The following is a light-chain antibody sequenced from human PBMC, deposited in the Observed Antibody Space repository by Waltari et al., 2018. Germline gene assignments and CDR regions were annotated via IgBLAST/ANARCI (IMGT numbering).Light chain of an antibody. J-gene: IGLJ2*01. Sequence: SSELTQPPPVSASPGQTARITCSGDALSKQYAYWYPQKPGQAPVLVIYEDSERPSGIPERFSGANSGTTVSLTISGGQTEDEADYYCQSVDDSSTFDVVFGGGTKLTVL. V-gene: IGLV3-25*03. CDR2: EDS. CDR3: QSVDDSSTFDVV. CDR1: ALSKQY.